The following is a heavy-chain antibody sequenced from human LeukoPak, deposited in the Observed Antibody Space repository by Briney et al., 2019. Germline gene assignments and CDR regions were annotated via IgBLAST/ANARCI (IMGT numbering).Heavy chain of an antibody. Sequence: PGGSLRLSCAASGFTFSSYAMSWVRQAPGKGLEWVSAISGSGGSTYYADSVKGRFTISRDNSKNTLYLQMDSLRAEDTAVYYCAKGGSSYSYSFDNWGQGTLVTVSS. CDR3: AKGGSSYSYSFDN. CDR2: ISGSGGST. CDR1: GFTFSSYA. J-gene: IGHJ4*02. D-gene: IGHD6-13*01. V-gene: IGHV3-23*01.